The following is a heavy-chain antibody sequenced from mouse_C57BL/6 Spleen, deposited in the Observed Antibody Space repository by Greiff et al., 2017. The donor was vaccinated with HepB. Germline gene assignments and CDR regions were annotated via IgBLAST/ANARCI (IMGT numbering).Heavy chain of an antibody. CDR1: GFTFSSYA. J-gene: IGHJ2*01. D-gene: IGHD1-1*01. V-gene: IGHV5-4*01. Sequence: EVNVVESGGGLVKPGGSLKLSCAASGFTFSSYAMSWVRQTPEKRLEWVATISDGGSYTYYPDNVKGRFTISRDNAKNNLYLQMSHLKSEDTAMYYCARDLITTVVNYFDYWGQGTTLTVSS. CDR3: ARDLITTVVNYFDY. CDR2: ISDGGSYT.